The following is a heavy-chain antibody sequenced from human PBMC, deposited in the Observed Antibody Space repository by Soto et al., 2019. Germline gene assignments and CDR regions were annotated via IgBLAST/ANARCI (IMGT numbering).Heavy chain of an antibody. CDR1: GLTFDDYG. V-gene: IGHV3-20*01. CDR2: INWNGGST. CDR3: AREGLELVSPWSAFDI. D-gene: IGHD1-7*01. Sequence: EVQLVESGGGVVRPGGPLRRSCAASGLTFDDYGMSWVRQAPGKGLEWASGINWNGGSTGYADSVKGRFTISRDNAKNSLYLQMNSLRAEDTALYHCAREGLELVSPWSAFDIWGQGTMVTVSS. J-gene: IGHJ3*02.